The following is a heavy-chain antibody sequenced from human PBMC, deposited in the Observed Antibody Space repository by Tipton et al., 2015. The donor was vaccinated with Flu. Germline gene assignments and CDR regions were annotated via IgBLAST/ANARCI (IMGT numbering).Heavy chain of an antibody. V-gene: IGHV3-7*01. CDR1: GFIFSSYW. J-gene: IGHJ4*02. D-gene: IGHD3-16*02. CDR2: IKEDGSEK. Sequence: GSLRLSCAASGFIFSSYWMSWVCQAPGKGLEWVANIKEDGSEKYYVDSVKGRFTISRDNAKNSLYLQMSSLRAEDTAVYYCARNLLRGSYRQLDYWSRGTLVTVSS. CDR3: ARNLLRGSYRQLDY.